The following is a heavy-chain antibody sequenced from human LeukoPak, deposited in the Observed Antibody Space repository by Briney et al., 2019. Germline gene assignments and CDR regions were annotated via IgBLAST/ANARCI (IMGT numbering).Heavy chain of an antibody. Sequence: SETLSLTCTVSGGSISSSSYYWGWIRQPPGKGLEWIGSIYYSGSTYYNPSLKSRVTISVDTSKNQFSLKLSSVTAADTAVYYCARDQGIVGATVPSHFDYWGQGTLVTVSS. D-gene: IGHD1-26*01. CDR3: ARDQGIVGATVPSHFDY. CDR1: GGSISSSSYY. V-gene: IGHV4-39*07. J-gene: IGHJ4*02. CDR2: IYYSGST.